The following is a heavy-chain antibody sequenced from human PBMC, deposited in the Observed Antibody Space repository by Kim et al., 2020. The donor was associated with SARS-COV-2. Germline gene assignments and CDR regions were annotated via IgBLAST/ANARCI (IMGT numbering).Heavy chain of an antibody. V-gene: IGHV4-39*02. Sequence: SETLSLTCTVSGGSISSSSYYWGWIRQPPGQGLEWIGSIYSSGSTYYNPSLKSRVTISVDTSKNQFSLKLSSVTAADTAVYYCARESILWFGELYYYYYYYGMDVWGQGTTVTVSS. CDR2: IYSSGST. D-gene: IGHD3-10*01. CDR1: GGSISSSSYY. J-gene: IGHJ6*02. CDR3: ARESILWFGELYYYYYYYGMDV.